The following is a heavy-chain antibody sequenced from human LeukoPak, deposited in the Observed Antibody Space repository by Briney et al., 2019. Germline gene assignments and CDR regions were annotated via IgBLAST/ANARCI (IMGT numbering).Heavy chain of an antibody. D-gene: IGHD3-9*01. J-gene: IGHJ3*02. CDR3: ARSEVQTYYDILTGYYPPYDAFDI. CDR1: GYTFTSYY. CDR2: INPSGGST. Sequence: GASVKVSCKASGYTFTSYYMHWVRQAPGQGLEWMGIINPSGGSTSYAQKFQGRVTMTRDMSTSTVYMELSSLRSEDTAVYYCARSEVQTYYDILTGYYPPYDAFDIWGQGTMVTVSS. V-gene: IGHV1-46*01.